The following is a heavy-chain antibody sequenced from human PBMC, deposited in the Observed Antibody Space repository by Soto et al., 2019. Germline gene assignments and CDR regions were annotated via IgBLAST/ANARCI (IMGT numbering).Heavy chain of an antibody. CDR2: IIPIFGTA. D-gene: IGHD6-13*01. CDR3: ARGLRYLQQLAPFDY. CDR1: GGTFSSYA. V-gene: IGHV1-69*01. J-gene: IGHJ4*02. Sequence: QVQLVQSGAEVQKPGSSVKVSCKASGGTFSSYAISWVRQAPGQGLEWMGGIIPIFGTANYAQKFQGRATITANESTSTAYMALSSLRSEDTAVYYCARGLRYLQQLAPFDYWGQGTLVTVSS.